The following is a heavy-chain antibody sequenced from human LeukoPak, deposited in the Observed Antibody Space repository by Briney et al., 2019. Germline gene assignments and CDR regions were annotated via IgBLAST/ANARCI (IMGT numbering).Heavy chain of an antibody. CDR1: GYTFTGYY. CDR3: ARINSSRWYDF. D-gene: IGHD6-13*01. Sequence: ASVKVSCEASGYTFTGYYMHWVRQAPGQGLEWMGWINPNIGDTNYAQKFQGRVTMTRDTSISTAYMELSRLRFDDTAVYYCARINSSRWYDFWGRGTLVTVSS. J-gene: IGHJ4*02. V-gene: IGHV1-2*02. CDR2: INPNIGDT.